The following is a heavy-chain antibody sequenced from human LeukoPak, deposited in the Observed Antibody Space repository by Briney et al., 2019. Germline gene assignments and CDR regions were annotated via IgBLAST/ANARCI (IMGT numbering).Heavy chain of an antibody. V-gene: IGHV4-4*07. CDR1: DGSISSYY. CDR3: AREPGSSYFDY. Sequence: PSETLSLTCTVSDGSISSYYWSWIGEPAGKGVEWIWRIYTSGSTTYNPCLNSRVTISVDKSNNQVSLKRSSVTAADTAVYYGAREPGSSYFDYWGQGTLVTVSS. D-gene: IGHD1-26*01. J-gene: IGHJ4*02. CDR2: IYTSGST.